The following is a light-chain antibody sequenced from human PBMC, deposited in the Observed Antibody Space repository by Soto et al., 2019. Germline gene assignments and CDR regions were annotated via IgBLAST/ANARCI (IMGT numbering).Light chain of an antibody. CDR1: QSVSRS. CDR2: EAS. V-gene: IGKV3-11*01. CDR3: QHRTNWLT. J-gene: IGKJ4*01. Sequence: DIVLTQSPASLSLSPGERATLSCRASQSVSRSLAWYQQKPGQVPRLLIYEASNRATGIPARFSGSGSGTDFTLTISSLEPEDFAVYYCQHRTNWLTFGGGTKVEMK.